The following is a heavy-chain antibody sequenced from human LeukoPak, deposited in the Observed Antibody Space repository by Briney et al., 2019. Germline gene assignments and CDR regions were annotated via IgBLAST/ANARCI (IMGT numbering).Heavy chain of an antibody. CDR1: GFTFSSYA. J-gene: IGHJ6*01. V-gene: IGHV3-64*02. Sequence: GGSLRLSCAASGFTFSSYAMHWVRQAPGKGLEYVSAISSYGGSTYYADSVKGRFTISRDNSKKTLYLEMGSLRAEDMAVYYCARGNRGNYYYGMDVWGQGTTVTVSS. CDR2: ISSYGGST. CDR3: ARGNRGNYYYGMDV.